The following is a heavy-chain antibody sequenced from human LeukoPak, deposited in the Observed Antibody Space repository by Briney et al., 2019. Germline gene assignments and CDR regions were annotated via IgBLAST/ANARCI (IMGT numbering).Heavy chain of an antibody. D-gene: IGHD2-21*02. CDR1: GFTFSSYA. Sequence: GRSLRLSCAASGFTFSSYAMHWVRQAPGKGLEWVSGISASGGSTSYADSVRGRFTISRDNSKNTLYVQMNSLRDEDTAVYYCAKGVVVTLGTYYFDYWGQGTLVTVSS. J-gene: IGHJ4*02. CDR2: ISASGGST. CDR3: AKGVVVTLGTYYFDY. V-gene: IGHV3-23*01.